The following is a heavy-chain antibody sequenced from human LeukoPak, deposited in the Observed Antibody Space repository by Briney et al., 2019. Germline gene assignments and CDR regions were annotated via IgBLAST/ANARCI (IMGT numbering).Heavy chain of an antibody. CDR3: ARFKKAAAGESYDY. D-gene: IGHD6-13*01. Sequence: ASVKVSCRASGYTFTSYGISWVRQAPGQGLEWMGWISAYNGNTNYAQKLQGRVTMTTDTSTSTAYMELRSLRSDDTAVYYCARFKKAAAGESYDYWGQGTLVTVSS. J-gene: IGHJ4*02. CDR1: GYTFTSYG. CDR2: ISAYNGNT. V-gene: IGHV1-18*04.